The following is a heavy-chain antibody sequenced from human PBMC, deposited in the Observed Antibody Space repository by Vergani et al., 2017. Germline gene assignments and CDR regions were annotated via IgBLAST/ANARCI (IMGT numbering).Heavy chain of an antibody. CDR3: AKDLELAQGSLYFQH. D-gene: IGHD5-24*01. CDR2: IYSGGST. J-gene: IGHJ1*01. CDR1: GFTVSSNY. V-gene: IGHV3-53*04. Sequence: EVQLVESGGGLVQPGGSLRLSCAASGFTVSSNYMSWVRQAPGKGLEWVSVIYSGGSTYYADSVKGRFTISRHNSKNTLYLQMNSLRAEDTAVYYCAKDLELAQGSLYFQHWGQGTLVTVSS.